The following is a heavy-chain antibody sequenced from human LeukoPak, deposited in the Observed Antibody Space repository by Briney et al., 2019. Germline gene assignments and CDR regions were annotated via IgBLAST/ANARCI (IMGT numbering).Heavy chain of an antibody. D-gene: IGHD6-6*01. CDR1: GFTFSDYY. Sequence: GGSLRLSCAASGFTFSDYYMSWIRQAPGKGLEWVSYISSSGSTIYYADSVKGRFTISRDNAKNSLYLQMNSLRAEDTAVYYCAKDREGIAATAPALLYFDYWGQGTLVTVSS. CDR3: AKDREGIAATAPALLYFDY. V-gene: IGHV3-11*01. J-gene: IGHJ4*02. CDR2: ISSSGSTI.